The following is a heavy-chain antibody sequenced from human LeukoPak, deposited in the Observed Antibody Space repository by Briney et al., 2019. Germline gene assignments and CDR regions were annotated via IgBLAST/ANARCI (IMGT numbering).Heavy chain of an antibody. CDR1: GGSISSGGYY. D-gene: IGHD5-12*01. J-gene: IGHJ4*02. V-gene: IGHV4-31*03. CDR2: IYYSGST. Sequence: ASQTLSLTCNVSGGSISSGGYYWSWIRQHPGKGLEWIGYIYYSGSTYYNPSLKSRVTISVDTSKNRFSLKLSSVTAADTAVYYCARAWSGYDSRQIYYFDYWGQGTLVTVSS. CDR3: ARAWSGYDSRQIYYFDY.